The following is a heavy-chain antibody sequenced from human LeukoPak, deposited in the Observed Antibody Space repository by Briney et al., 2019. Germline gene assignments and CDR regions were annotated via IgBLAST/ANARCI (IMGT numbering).Heavy chain of an antibody. V-gene: IGHV3-23*01. D-gene: IGHD2-15*01. CDR3: AKGQRYSHLVDY. CDR1: GFTFSSYA. Sequence: GGSLRLSCAASGFTFSSYAMSRVRQAPGKGLEWVSAISGSGGSTYYADSVKGRFTISRDNSKNTLYLQMNSLGAEDTAVYYCAKGQRYSHLVDYWGQGTLVTVSS. J-gene: IGHJ4*02. CDR2: ISGSGGST.